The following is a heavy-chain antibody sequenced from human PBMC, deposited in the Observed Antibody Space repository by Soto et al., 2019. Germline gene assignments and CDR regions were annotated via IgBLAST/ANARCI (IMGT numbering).Heavy chain of an antibody. J-gene: IGHJ4*02. V-gene: IGHV1-18*01. CDR3: ARGITIFGVVSPFDY. CDR1: GFTFSNYG. D-gene: IGHD3-3*01. CDR2: VSANNGNT. Sequence: ASVKVSCKASGFTFSNYGLNWVRQAPGQGLEWMGWVSANNGNTNYAQKLQGRVTMTTDTSTSTAYMELRSLRSDDTAVYYCARGITIFGVVSPFDYWGQGTLVTVSS.